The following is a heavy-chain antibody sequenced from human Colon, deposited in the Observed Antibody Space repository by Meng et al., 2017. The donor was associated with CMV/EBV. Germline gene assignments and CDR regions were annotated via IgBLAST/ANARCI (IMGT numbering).Heavy chain of an antibody. Sequence: SGPMLVKPTQTLTLTCTFSGFSLSTSGMSVTWVRQAPHKALEWLARIDWEDDDFYSTSLKTRLTISKDTSRNQVVLTMTNMDPADTATYYCARGMNSTFDNWGQGTLVTVSS. J-gene: IGHJ4*02. D-gene: IGHD1-14*01. CDR2: IDWEDDD. V-gene: IGHV2-70*16. CDR1: GFSLSTSGMS. CDR3: ARGMNSTFDN.